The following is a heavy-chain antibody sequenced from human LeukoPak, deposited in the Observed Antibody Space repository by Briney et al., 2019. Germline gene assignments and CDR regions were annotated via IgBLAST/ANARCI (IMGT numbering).Heavy chain of an antibody. Sequence: GGSLRLSCAASGFTFDDYGMSWVRQAPGKGLEWVSGINWNGGSTGYADSVKGRFTISRDNAKNSLYLQMNSLRAEDTAVYYCAKESYYGSGSPGAYWGQGTLVTVSS. V-gene: IGHV3-20*04. D-gene: IGHD3-10*01. J-gene: IGHJ4*02. CDR3: AKESYYGSGSPGAY. CDR1: GFTFDDYG. CDR2: INWNGGST.